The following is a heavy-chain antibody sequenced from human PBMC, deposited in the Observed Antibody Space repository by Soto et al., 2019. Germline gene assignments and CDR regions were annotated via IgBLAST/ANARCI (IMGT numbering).Heavy chain of an antibody. CDR1: AESFSGYF. Sequence: QVQLQQWGAGLLKPSETLSLTCGVYAESFSGYFWNWIRQPPGKGLEWIGEINPSGNINYNPSLRSRVTISLDTSKNQFSLNLSSVTAADTAVYYCARGQWLQRSEYWGQGTLVTVSS. CDR3: ARGQWLQRSEY. V-gene: IGHV4-34*01. D-gene: IGHD6-19*01. J-gene: IGHJ4*02. CDR2: INPSGNI.